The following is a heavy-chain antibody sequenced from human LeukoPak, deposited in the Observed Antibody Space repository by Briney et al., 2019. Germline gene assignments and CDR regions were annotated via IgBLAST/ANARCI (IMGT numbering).Heavy chain of an antibody. CDR2: ISSSSSTI. Sequence: PGGSLRLSCAASGLTFSSYSMNWVRQAPGKGLERVSYISSSSSTIYYADSVKGRFTISRDNAKNSLYLQMNGLRSEDTAVYYCARALTMVRGVFRQRVKTNYYYYMDVWGKGTTVTISS. J-gene: IGHJ6*03. CDR1: GLTFSSYS. CDR3: ARALTMVRGVFRQRVKTNYYYYMDV. D-gene: IGHD3-10*01. V-gene: IGHV3-48*01.